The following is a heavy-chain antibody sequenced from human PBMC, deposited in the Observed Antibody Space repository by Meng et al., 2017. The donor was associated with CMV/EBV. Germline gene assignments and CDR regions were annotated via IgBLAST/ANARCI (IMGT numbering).Heavy chain of an antibody. CDR3: ASNVVPAAMDYYYYGMDV. CDR1: GYTLTGYS. CDR2: IIPIFGTA. Sequence: SVKVSCKASGYTLTGYSMHWVRQAPGQGLEWMGGIIPIFGTANYAQKFQGRVTITTDESTSTAYMELSSLRSEDTAVYYCASNVVPAAMDYYYYGMDVWGQGTTVTVSS. J-gene: IGHJ6*02. V-gene: IGHV1-69*05. D-gene: IGHD2-2*01.